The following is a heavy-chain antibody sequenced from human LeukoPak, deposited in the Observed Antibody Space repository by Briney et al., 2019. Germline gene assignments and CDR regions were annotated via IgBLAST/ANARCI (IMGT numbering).Heavy chain of an antibody. V-gene: IGHV3-30-3*01. CDR3: ASGDYHDSSGYPTYFDS. Sequence: GGSLRLPCAASGFTFSNYAMDWLRQAPGKGPEWVAVISYDGNNKYYADSVKGRFTISRDDSKNSLYLQMNSLRTEDTAVYYCASGDYHDSSGYPTYFDSWGQGTLVTVSS. J-gene: IGHJ4*02. D-gene: IGHD3-22*01. CDR1: GFTFSNYA. CDR2: ISYDGNNK.